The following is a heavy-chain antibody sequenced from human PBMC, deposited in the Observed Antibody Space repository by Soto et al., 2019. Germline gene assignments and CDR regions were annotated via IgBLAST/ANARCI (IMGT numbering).Heavy chain of an antibody. CDR3: ARGVFRRTYYFDY. Sequence: SETLSLTCTVSGGSISSGGYYWSWIRQHPGKGLEWIGYVYYNGNTYYNPSLKSRASISVDTSKNQFSLKLNSVTAADTAVYYCARGVFRRTYYFDYWGQGALVTVSS. D-gene: IGHD1-7*01. CDR1: GGSISSGGYY. V-gene: IGHV4-31*03. CDR2: VYYNGNT. J-gene: IGHJ4*02.